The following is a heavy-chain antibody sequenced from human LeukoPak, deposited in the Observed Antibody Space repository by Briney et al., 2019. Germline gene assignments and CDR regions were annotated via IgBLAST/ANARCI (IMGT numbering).Heavy chain of an antibody. Sequence: ASVKVSCKASGYTFNGYYMHWVRQAPGQGLEWIGWINPNSGGTNYAQKFQGRVTMTRDTSISTAYMELSRLRSDDTAVYYCARGGEYGSGWYDARRFDYWGQGTLVTVSS. CDR3: ARGGEYGSGWYDARRFDY. CDR2: INPNSGGT. V-gene: IGHV1-2*02. D-gene: IGHD6-19*01. J-gene: IGHJ4*02. CDR1: GYTFNGYY.